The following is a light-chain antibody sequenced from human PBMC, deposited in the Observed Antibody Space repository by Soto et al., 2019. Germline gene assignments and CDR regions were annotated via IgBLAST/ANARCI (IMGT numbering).Light chain of an antibody. CDR1: SSDVGGYNY. J-gene: IGLJ1*01. CDR2: EVS. Sequence: QSALTQPASVSGSPGQSITISCTGTSSDVGGYNYVSWYQQHPGKAPKLMIYEVSNRPSGVSNRLSGSKFGNTASLTISGLQAEDEADYYCSSYTSSSTRRVFGTGTKLTVL. V-gene: IGLV2-14*01. CDR3: SSYTSSSTRRV.